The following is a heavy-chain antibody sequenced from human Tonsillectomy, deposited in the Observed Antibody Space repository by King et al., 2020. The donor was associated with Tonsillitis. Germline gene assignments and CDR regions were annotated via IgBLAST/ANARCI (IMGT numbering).Heavy chain of an antibody. CDR2: ISSSGSSI. D-gene: IGHD6-6*01. CDR3: ARAGIAARFGYYYGMDV. V-gene: IGHV3-11*01. CDR1: GFTLSDYY. J-gene: IGHJ6*02. Sequence: VQLVESGGGLVKPGGSLRLSCAASGFTLSDYYMRRIRQAPGKGLEWVSYISSSGSSIYYADSVKGRFTISRDNAKNSLYLQMNSLRAEDTAVYYCARAGIAARFGYYYGMDVWGQGTTVTVSS.